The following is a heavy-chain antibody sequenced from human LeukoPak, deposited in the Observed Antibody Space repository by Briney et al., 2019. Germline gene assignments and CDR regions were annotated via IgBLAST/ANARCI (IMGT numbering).Heavy chain of an antibody. Sequence: PGGSLRLSCAASGFTFGDYAMHWVRQAPRKGLEWVSGISWNSGSIGYADSVKGRFTISRDNAKNSLYLQMNSLRAEDMALYYCAKDLRGSGNAFDIWGQGTMVTVSS. D-gene: IGHD6-25*01. V-gene: IGHV3-9*03. J-gene: IGHJ3*02. CDR1: GFTFGDYA. CDR2: ISWNSGSI. CDR3: AKDLRGSGNAFDI.